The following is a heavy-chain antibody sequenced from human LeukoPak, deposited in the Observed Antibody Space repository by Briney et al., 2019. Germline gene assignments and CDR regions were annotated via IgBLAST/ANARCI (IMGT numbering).Heavy chain of an antibody. CDR3: ARDLELSAVYYFDS. CDR2: ISSGSEK. V-gene: IGHV3-30*04. J-gene: IGHJ4*02. CDR1: GFTFSIFP. D-gene: IGHD3-3*01. Sequence: GRSLRLSCEASGFTFSIFPMHWVRQAPGKGLEGVALISSGSEKYYSDSVKGRFTISRDNSKNMLYLQMNSLRADDTAVYYCARDLELSAVYYFDSWGQGTLVIVSS.